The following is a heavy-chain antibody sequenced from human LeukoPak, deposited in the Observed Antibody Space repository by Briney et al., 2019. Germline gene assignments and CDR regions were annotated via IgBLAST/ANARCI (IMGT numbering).Heavy chain of an antibody. CDR2: IYSGGST. CDR3: ARVGGH. J-gene: IGHJ4*02. CDR1: GLTVSRNY. V-gene: IGHV3-53*01. Sequence: GGSLRLSCAASGLTVSRNYMSWVCQAPGKGLESVSVIYSGGSTYYADSVRGRFTISRDNAKNTLYLQMNSLRVEDTAVYYCARVGGHWGQGTLVTVSS. D-gene: IGHD3-10*01.